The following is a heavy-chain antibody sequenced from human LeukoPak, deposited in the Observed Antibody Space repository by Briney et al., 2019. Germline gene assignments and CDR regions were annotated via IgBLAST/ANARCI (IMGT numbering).Heavy chain of an antibody. CDR1: GFTFSSYA. D-gene: IGHD6-13*01. V-gene: IGHV3-64*01. J-gene: IGHJ4*02. CDR2: ISSNGGST. Sequence: GGSLRLSCAASGFTFSSYAMHWVRQAPGKGLEYVSAISSNGGSTYYANSVKGRFTISRDNSKNTLYLQVGSLRAEDMAVYYCARDPLLPGIAAAGPFDYWGQGTLVTVSS. CDR3: ARDPLLPGIAAAGPFDY.